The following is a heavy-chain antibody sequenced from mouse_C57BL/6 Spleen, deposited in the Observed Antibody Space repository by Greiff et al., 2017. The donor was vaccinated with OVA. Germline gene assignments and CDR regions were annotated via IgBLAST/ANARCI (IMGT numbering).Heavy chain of an antibody. CDR2: IDPSDSYT. V-gene: IGHV1-50*01. D-gene: IGHD1-1*01. Sequence: VQLQQPGAELVKPGASVKLSCKASGYTFTSYWMQWVNQRPGQGLEWIGEIDPSDSYTNYNQQFKGKATLTVDTSSSTAYMQLSSLTSEDSAVYYCARSDATVVEDYFDDWGQGTTLTVSS. CDR3: ARSDATVVEDYFDD. CDR1: GYTFTSYW. J-gene: IGHJ2*01.